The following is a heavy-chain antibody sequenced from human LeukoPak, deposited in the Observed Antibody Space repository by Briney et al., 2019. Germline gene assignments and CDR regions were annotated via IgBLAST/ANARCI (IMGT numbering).Heavy chain of an antibody. V-gene: IGHV4-34*01. CDR1: GGSFSGYY. J-gene: IGHJ6*03. CDR3: ARVRRRFLEWLLSDYYYYMDV. D-gene: IGHD3-3*01. CDR2: INHSGST. Sequence: SETLSLTCAVYGGSFSGYYWSWIRQPPGKGLEWIGEINHSGSTNYNPSLKSRVTISVDTSKNQFSLKPSSVTAADTAVYYCARVRRRFLEWLLSDYYYYMDVWGKGTTVTVSS.